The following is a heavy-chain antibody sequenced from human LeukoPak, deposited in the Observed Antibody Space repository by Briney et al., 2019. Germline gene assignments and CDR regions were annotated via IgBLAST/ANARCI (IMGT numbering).Heavy chain of an antibody. CDR1: GGSFGGYY. CDR2: INHSGST. V-gene: IGHV4-34*01. Sequence: SETLSLTCAVYGGSFGGYYWSWIRQPPGKGLEWIGEINHSGSTNYNPSLKSRVTISVDTSKNQFSLKLSSVTAADTAVYYCARSSMNILTGYYYYYYGMDVWGQGTTVTVSS. CDR3: ARSSMNILTGYYYYYYGMDV. D-gene: IGHD3-9*01. J-gene: IGHJ6*02.